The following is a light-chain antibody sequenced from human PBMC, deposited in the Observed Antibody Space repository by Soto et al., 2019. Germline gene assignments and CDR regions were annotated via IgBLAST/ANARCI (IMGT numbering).Light chain of an antibody. CDR2: EVS. V-gene: IGLV2-8*01. CDR3: SSYAGSNNLV. Sequence: QSALTQPPSASGSPGHSVTISCTGTSSDVGHYNYVSWYQQHPGKAPKLMIYEVSKRPSRVPDRFSGSKSGNTASLTVSGLQAEDEADYYCSSYAGSNNLVFGGGTKLTVL. CDR1: SSDVGHYNY. J-gene: IGLJ2*01.